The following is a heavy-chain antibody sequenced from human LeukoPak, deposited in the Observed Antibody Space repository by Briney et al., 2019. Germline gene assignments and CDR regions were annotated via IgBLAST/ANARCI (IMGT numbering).Heavy chain of an antibody. J-gene: IGHJ4*02. D-gene: IGHD1-26*01. Sequence: LGGSLRLSCAASGFTFSSYGMHWVRQAPGKGLERVAVISYDGSNKYYADSVKGRFTISRDNSKNTLYLQMNSLRAEDTAVYYCAKEAWRLRPVGAPQGYYFDYWGQGALVTVSS. V-gene: IGHV3-30*18. CDR1: GFTFSSYG. CDR3: AKEAWRLRPVGAPQGYYFDY. CDR2: ISYDGSNK.